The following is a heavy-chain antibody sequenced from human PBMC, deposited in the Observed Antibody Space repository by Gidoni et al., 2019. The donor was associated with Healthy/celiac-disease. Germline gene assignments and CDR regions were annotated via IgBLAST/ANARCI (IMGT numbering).Heavy chain of an antibody. CDR2: IIPILGIA. D-gene: IGHD5-18*01. Sequence: QVQLVQSGAEVKKPGSSVKVSCKASGGTFSSYTISWGRQAPGQGLEWMGRIIPILGIANYAQKFQGRVTITADKSTSTAYMELSSLRSEDTAVYYCARDRGYSYGYYFDYWGQGTLVTVSS. V-gene: IGHV1-69*08. J-gene: IGHJ4*02. CDR3: ARDRGYSYGYYFDY. CDR1: GGTFSSYT.